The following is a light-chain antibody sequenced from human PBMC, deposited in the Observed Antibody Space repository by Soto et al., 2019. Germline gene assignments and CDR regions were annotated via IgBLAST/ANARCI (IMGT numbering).Light chain of an antibody. V-gene: IGKV3-20*01. CDR3: QQYHDTVT. CDR2: RAS. CDR1: QNLSSTF. J-gene: IGKJ1*01. Sequence: EIGVTQSPGTLSLSPGERATLSCRANQNLSSTFVASYHQNPRPAPRLLNSRASSRATGIPDRFSGRGSGTDFTLTIHGLEPDDFAVYYCQQYHDTVTFGQGTKVDI.